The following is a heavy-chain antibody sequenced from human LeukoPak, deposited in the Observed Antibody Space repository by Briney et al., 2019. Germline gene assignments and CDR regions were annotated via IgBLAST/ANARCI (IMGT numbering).Heavy chain of an antibody. CDR1: GFIFSNHG. CDR3: ARGFQFYYDSLYY. J-gene: IGHJ4*02. CDR2: IWYDGSNK. D-gene: IGHD3-22*01. V-gene: IGHV3-33*01. Sequence: GRSLTLSCAASGFIFSNHGMHRVRQAPGKGLEWVGVIWYDGSNKYYAESVKGRFTISRDNSKNTLYLQMNTLRAEDTAMYYCARGFQFYYDSLYYWGQGTLVTVSS.